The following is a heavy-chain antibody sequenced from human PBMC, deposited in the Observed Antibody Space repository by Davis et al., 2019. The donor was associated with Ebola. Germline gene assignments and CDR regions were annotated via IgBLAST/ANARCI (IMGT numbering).Heavy chain of an antibody. CDR2: IYHSGST. CDR3: ARDRDIAAAGIFGMDV. Sequence: SETLSLTCAVSGGSISSSNWWSWVRQPPGKGLEWIGEIYHSGSTNYNPSLKSRVTISVDKSKNQFSLKLSSVTAADTAVYYCARDRDIAAAGIFGMDVWGQGTTVTVSS. D-gene: IGHD6-13*01. CDR1: GGSISSSNW. J-gene: IGHJ6*02. V-gene: IGHV4-4*02.